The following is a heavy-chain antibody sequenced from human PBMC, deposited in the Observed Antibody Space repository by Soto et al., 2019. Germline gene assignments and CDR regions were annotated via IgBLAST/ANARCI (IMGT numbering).Heavy chain of an antibody. Sequence: QVQLVQSGAEVKKPGSSVKVSCKASGGTFSSYTISWVRQAPGQGLEWMGRIIPILGIANYAQKFQGRVTITADKSTSTAYMELSSLRSEDTAVYYCAGNTKGYYYYYYYMDVWGKGTTVTVS. CDR1: GGTFSSYT. J-gene: IGHJ6*03. D-gene: IGHD1-1*01. V-gene: IGHV1-69*02. CDR3: AGNTKGYYYYYYYMDV. CDR2: IIPILGIA.